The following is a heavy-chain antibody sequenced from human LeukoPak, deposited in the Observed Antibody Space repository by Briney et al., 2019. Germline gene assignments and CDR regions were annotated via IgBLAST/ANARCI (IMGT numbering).Heavy chain of an antibody. CDR3: ARDPYYYGSGSAY. V-gene: IGHV4-30-4*08. J-gene: IGHJ4*02. CDR2: IYYSGST. CDR1: GGSISSGDYY. Sequence: SETLSLTCTVSGGSISSGDYYWSWIRQPPGKGLEWIGYIYYSGSTYYNPSLKSRVTISVDTSKNQFSLKLSSVTAADTAVYYCARDPYYYGSGSAYWGQGTLVTVSS. D-gene: IGHD3-10*01.